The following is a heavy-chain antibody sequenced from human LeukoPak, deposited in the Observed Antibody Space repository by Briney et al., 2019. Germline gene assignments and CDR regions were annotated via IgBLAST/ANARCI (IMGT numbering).Heavy chain of an antibody. CDR3: AMINYNFWSGYPY. Sequence: GGSLRLSCAVSGFTFSDYAMTWVRQAPGKGLEWVSAISSSGGSTYYADSVKGRFTISRDNSRNTPYLQMNSLRAEDTAIYYCAMINYNFWSGYPYWGQGTLVTVSS. V-gene: IGHV3-23*01. J-gene: IGHJ4*02. CDR2: ISSSGGST. D-gene: IGHD3-3*01. CDR1: GFTFSDYA.